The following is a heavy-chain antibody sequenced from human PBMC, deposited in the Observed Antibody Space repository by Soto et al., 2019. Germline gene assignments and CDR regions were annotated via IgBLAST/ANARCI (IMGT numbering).Heavy chain of an antibody. CDR3: ARERGYSYGRGDFDI. V-gene: IGHV1-2*04. Sequence: ASVKVSCKASGYTFTGYYMHWVRQAPGQGLEWMGWINPNSGGTNYAQKFQGWVTMTRDTSISTAYMELSRLRSDDTAVYYCARERGYSYGRGDFDIWGPGTMVTVPS. CDR1: GYTFTGYY. J-gene: IGHJ3*02. D-gene: IGHD5-18*01. CDR2: INPNSGGT.